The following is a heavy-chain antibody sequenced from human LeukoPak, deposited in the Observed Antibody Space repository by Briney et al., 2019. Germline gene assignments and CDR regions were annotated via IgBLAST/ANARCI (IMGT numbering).Heavy chain of an antibody. D-gene: IGHD3-10*01. CDR1: GGSISSSNYF. J-gene: IGHJ4*02. CDR3: ARYVVYGSGKYYFDY. V-gene: IGHV4-39*01. Sequence: SETLSLTCTVSGGSISSSNYFWSWIRQPPGRELEWIASISYGGTTYYNPSLKSRVTISVDTSKNRFSLRLSSVTAADTAVYLCARYVVYGSGKYYFDYWGQGSLVSVSS. CDR2: ISYGGTT.